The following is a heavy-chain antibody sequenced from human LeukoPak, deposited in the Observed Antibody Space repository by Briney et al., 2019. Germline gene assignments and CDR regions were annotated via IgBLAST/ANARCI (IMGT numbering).Heavy chain of an antibody. V-gene: IGHV3-30*18. Sequence: PGGSLRLSCAASGFTFSSYGMHWVRQAPGKGLEWVAVISYDGSNKYYADSVKGRFTISRDNSKNTLYLQMNSLRAEDTAVYYCAKDSGHSSGWYSVGFDYWGQGTLVTVSS. CDR1: GFTFSSYG. CDR3: AKDSGHSSGWYSVGFDY. CDR2: ISYDGSNK. J-gene: IGHJ4*02. D-gene: IGHD6-19*01.